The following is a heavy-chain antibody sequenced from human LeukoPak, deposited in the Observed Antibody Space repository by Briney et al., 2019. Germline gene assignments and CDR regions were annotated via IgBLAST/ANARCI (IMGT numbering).Heavy chain of an antibody. CDR2: FYYSGNT. J-gene: IGHJ4*02. CDR1: GGSISSDS. V-gene: IGHV4-59*01. Sequence: PSETLSLTCTVSGGSISSDSWSWIRQPPGKGLEWIGYFYYSGNTNYNPSLKSRVTISVATSKNQFSLKLSSVTAADTAVYYCARGINAVALTTGATYFDYWGQGTLVTVSS. D-gene: IGHD6-19*01. CDR3: ARGINAVALTTGATYFDY.